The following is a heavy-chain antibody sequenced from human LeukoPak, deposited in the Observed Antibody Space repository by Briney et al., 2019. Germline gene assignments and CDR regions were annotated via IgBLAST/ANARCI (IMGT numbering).Heavy chain of an antibody. CDR1: GGSISSYY. Sequence: SETLSLTCTVSGGSISSYYWSWIRQPPGKGLEWIGYIYTSGSTNYNPSLKSRVTISVDTSKNQFSLKLSSVTAADTAVYHCAGIVGATTQQFDYWGQGTLVTVSS. CDR3: AGIVGATTQQFDY. CDR2: IYTSGST. J-gene: IGHJ4*02. V-gene: IGHV4-4*09. D-gene: IGHD1-26*01.